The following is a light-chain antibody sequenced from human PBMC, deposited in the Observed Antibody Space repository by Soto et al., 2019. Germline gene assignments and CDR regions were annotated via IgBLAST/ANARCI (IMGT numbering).Light chain of an antibody. CDR3: GTWDSSLSAAV. CDR1: SSNIGNNY. CDR2: DNN. Sequence: QSVLTQPPSVSAAPGQKVTISCAGSSSNIGNNYVSWYQQLPGTAPHLLIYDNNKRTPRIPDRFSVSKSGTSDTLGITGLQTGDEDDYYCGTWDSSLSAAVFGGGTQLTVL. J-gene: IGLJ7*01. V-gene: IGLV1-51*01.